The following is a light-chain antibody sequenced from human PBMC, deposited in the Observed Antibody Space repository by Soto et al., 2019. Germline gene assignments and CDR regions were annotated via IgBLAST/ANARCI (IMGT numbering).Light chain of an antibody. V-gene: IGLV2-14*01. CDR1: SSDVGLYNY. Sequence: QSVLTQPASVSGSPGQSITISCTGTSSDVGLYNYVSWYQHHPGKAPKLMIYEVTNRPSGISNRFSGSKSGNTASLTISGLQAEDEADYYCCSFTSSNTHVFGTGTKVTVL. J-gene: IGLJ1*01. CDR3: CSFTSSNTHV. CDR2: EVT.